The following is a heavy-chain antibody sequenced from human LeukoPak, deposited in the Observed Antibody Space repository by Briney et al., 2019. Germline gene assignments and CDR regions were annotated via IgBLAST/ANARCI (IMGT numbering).Heavy chain of an antibody. D-gene: IGHD6-13*01. CDR1: GFTVSSNY. Sequence: GGSLRLSCAASGFTVSSNYMSWVRQAPGKGLEWVSVIYSGGSTYYADSVKGRFTISRDNSKNTLYLQMNSLRAEDTAVYYCARDGPRVAAAGSEWLDVWGQGTTVTVSS. J-gene: IGHJ6*02. V-gene: IGHV3-53*01. CDR3: ARDGPRVAAAGSEWLDV. CDR2: IYSGGST.